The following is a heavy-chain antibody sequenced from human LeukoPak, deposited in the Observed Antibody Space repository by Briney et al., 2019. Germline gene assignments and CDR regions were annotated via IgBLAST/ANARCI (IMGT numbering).Heavy chain of an antibody. CDR2: IKQDGSEK. CDR3: ARDRPSFEMATILHYMDV. Sequence: GGSLRLSCAASGFTFSSYWMSWVRQAPGKGLEWVANIKQDGSEKYYVDSVKGRFTISRDNAKNSLYLQMNSLRAEDTAVYYCARDRPSFEMATILHYMDVWGKGTTVTVSS. V-gene: IGHV3-7*01. CDR1: GFTFSSYW. D-gene: IGHD5-24*01. J-gene: IGHJ6*03.